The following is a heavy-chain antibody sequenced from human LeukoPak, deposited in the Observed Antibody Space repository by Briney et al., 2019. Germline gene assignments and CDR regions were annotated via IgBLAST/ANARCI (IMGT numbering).Heavy chain of an antibody. J-gene: IGHJ4*02. V-gene: IGHV3-66*01. CDR3: ARDEVGAGNTYVKFDY. D-gene: IGHD3-10*02. Sequence: PGGSLRLSCAASGLTVGSNYMSWVRQAPGKGLEWVSVIYSDGRTYYADSVQGRFTISRDNSKNTLYLQLNSLRAEDTAVYYCARDEVGAGNTYVKFDYWGQGTLVTVSS. CDR1: GLTVGSNY. CDR2: IYSDGRT.